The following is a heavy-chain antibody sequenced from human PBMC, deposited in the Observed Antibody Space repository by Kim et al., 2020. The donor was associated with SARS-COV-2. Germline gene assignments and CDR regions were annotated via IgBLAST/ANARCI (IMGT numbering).Heavy chain of an antibody. CDR3: AKGSGWYAY. V-gene: IGHV4-59*01. D-gene: IGHD6-19*01. CDR2: IHYTGST. Sequence: SETLSLTCTVSGGSISRDFWSWIRQPPGKGLEWIGYIHYTGSTSYNPSLKSRVTISVDTSKNQFSLRLNSITAADTAVYYCAKGSGWYAYWGQGTLVTVSS. J-gene: IGHJ4*02. CDR1: GGSISRDF.